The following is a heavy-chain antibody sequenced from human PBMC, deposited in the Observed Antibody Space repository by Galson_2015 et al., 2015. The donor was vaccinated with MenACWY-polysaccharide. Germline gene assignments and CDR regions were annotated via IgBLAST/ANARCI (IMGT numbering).Heavy chain of an antibody. CDR2: FNAGNGNT. V-gene: IGHV1-3*01. J-gene: IGHJ4*02. CDR3: ARDTPGYCSGGSCEDLDY. D-gene: IGHD2-15*01. Sequence: SVKVSCKASGYIFATYAMHWVRQAPGQRPEWMGWFNAGNGNTKYSQKFQGRLTITWDTSASTAYMDLSSLRSEDTAVYYCARDTPGYCSGGSCEDLDYWGQGTLVTVSS. CDR1: GYIFATYA.